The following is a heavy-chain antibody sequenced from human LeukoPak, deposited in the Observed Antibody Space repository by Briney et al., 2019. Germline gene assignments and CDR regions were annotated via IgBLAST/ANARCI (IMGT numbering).Heavy chain of an antibody. CDR1: GFTFSDYY. V-gene: IGHV3-11*04. CDR3: ARCRNDYSNYGQDY. D-gene: IGHD4-11*01. Sequence: GGSLRLSCAASGFTFSDYYMSWIRQAPGKGLEWVSYISSSGSTIYYADSVKGRFTISRDNAKNSLYLQMSSLRAEDTAVYYCARCRNDYSNYGQDYWGQGTLVTVSS. J-gene: IGHJ4*02. CDR2: ISSSGSTI.